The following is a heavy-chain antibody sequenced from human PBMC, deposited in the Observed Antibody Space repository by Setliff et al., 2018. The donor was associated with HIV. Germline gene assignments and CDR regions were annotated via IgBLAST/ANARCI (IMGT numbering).Heavy chain of an antibody. D-gene: IGHD1-26*01. Sequence: GGSLRLSCAAPGFTFTNYRMNWVRQAPGKGLEWVSYMTASGSTIYYADSVKGRFTVSRDNAKNSLYLQMNSLRAEDTAIYYCARDDPAGGIDYWGQGTLVTVSS. CDR3: ARDDPAGGIDY. CDR2: MTASGSTI. V-gene: IGHV3-48*03. J-gene: IGHJ4*02. CDR1: GFTFTNYR.